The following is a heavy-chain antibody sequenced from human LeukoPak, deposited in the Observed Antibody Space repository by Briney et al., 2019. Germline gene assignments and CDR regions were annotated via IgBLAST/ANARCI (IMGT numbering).Heavy chain of an antibody. D-gene: IGHD6-19*01. Sequence: PGGSLRLSCAASGFTFSSYSTNWVRQAPGKGLEWVSYISTTSSTVYYADSVKGRFTISRDNAKNSLYLQMNSLRAEDTAVYYCARGGGWYDGDYFDYWGQGTLVTVSS. CDR2: ISTTSSTV. CDR3: ARGGGWYDGDYFDY. J-gene: IGHJ4*02. CDR1: GFTFSSYS. V-gene: IGHV3-48*01.